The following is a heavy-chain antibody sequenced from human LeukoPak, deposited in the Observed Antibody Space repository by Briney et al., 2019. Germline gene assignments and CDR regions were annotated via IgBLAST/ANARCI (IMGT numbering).Heavy chain of an antibody. CDR1: GYTFTGYY. J-gene: IGHJ4*02. D-gene: IGHD2-15*01. CDR3: ARNYCSGGSCYRGVDY. CDR2: INPNSGGT. Sequence: ASVKVSCKASGYTFTGYYMHWVRQAPGQGLEWMGRINPNSGGTNYTQKFQGRVTMTRDTSISTAYMELSRLRSDDTAVYYCARNYCSGGSCYRGVDYWGQGTLVTVSS. V-gene: IGHV1-2*06.